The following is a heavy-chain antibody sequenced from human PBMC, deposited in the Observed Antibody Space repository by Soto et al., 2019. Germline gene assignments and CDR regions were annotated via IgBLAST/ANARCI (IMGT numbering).Heavy chain of an antibody. J-gene: IGHJ4*02. CDR2: ISSSSSYI. Sequence: EVQLVESGGGLVKPGGSLRLSCAASGFTFSSYSMNWVRQAPRKGLEWVSSISSSSSYIYYADSVKGRFTISRDNAKNSLYLQMNSLRAEDTAVYYCARDLISSSEPYYFDYWGQGTLVTVSS. V-gene: IGHV3-21*01. CDR1: GFTFSSYS. CDR3: ARDLISSSEPYYFDY. D-gene: IGHD6-6*01.